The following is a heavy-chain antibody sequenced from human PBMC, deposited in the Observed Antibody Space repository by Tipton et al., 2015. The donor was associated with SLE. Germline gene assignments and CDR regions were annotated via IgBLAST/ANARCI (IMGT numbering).Heavy chain of an antibody. D-gene: IGHD2-21*02. CDR1: GDSITSDIYY. CDR3: ARVVTVGAAHYYDIDV. CDR2: VHDSGTT. Sequence: TLSLTCFVSGDSITSDIYYSGWIRQPPGKGLEWIGSVHDSGTTHYNPSLKSRVTMSVDTSKTQFSLKLGSLTAADTAVYYCARVVTVGAAHYYDIDVWGQGTRVTVSS. J-gene: IGHJ6*02. V-gene: IGHV4-39*07.